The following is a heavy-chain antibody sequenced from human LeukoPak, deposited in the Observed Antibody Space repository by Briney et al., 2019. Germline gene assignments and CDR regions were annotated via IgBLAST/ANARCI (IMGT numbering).Heavy chain of an antibody. D-gene: IGHD3-3*01. CDR3: AKDYTIFGIVIHLFDY. J-gene: IGHJ4*02. V-gene: IGHV3-30*18. CDR2: ISYDGSNE. CDR1: GFTFSSYG. Sequence: GGSLRLSCAASGFTFSSYGMHWVRQAPGKGLEWVAVISYDGSNEDYADSVTGRFNISRDNSKNTLYLQMNSLRPEDTAVYYCAKDYTIFGIVIHLFDYWGQGTLVTVSS.